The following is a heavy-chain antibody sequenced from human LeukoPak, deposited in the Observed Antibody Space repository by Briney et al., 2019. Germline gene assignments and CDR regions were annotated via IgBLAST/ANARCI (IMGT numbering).Heavy chain of an antibody. CDR1: GGSISSYY. CDR2: IHYNGNN. Sequence: SETLSLTCTVSGGSISSYYWNWIRQPPGKGLEWIGYIHYNGNNNYNPSLKSRVTISVDTSKNQFSLRLDSVTAADTAVYYCARSRAFNSGAFDPWGQGSLVTVSS. V-gene: IGHV4-59*01. D-gene: IGHD1-26*01. CDR3: ARSRAFNSGAFDP. J-gene: IGHJ5*02.